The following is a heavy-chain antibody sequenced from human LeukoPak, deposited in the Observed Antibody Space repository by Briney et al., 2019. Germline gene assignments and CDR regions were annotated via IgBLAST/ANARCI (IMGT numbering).Heavy chain of an antibody. D-gene: IGHD5-12*01. Sequence: GGSLRLSCAASGFTFSSYAMSWVRQAPGKGLGWVSAISGSGGSTYYADSVKGRFTISRDNSKNTLYLQMNSLRAEDTAVYYCAKIRLKVKRGYSGYDTYYFDYWGQGTLVTVSS. V-gene: IGHV3-23*01. CDR3: AKIRLKVKRGYSGYDTYYFDY. CDR2: ISGSGGST. J-gene: IGHJ4*02. CDR1: GFTFSSYA.